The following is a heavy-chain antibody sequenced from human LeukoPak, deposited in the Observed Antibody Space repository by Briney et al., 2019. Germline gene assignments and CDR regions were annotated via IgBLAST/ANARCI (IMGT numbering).Heavy chain of an antibody. CDR2: INPNSGGT. V-gene: IGHV1-2*02. J-gene: IGHJ4*02. D-gene: IGHD3-22*01. Sequence: GASVKVSCKASGYTFTGYYMHWVRQAPGQGLEWIGWINPNSGGTNYEQKFQGRVTMTRDTSISTAYMELSRLRSDDTAVYYCARDWRAGRYYDSSGYHYRGEYWGQGTLVTVSS. CDR1: GYTFTGYY. CDR3: ARDWRAGRYYDSSGYHYRGEY.